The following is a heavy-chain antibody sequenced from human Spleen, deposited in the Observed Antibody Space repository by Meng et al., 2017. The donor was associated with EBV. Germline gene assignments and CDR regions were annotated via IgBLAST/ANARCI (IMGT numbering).Heavy chain of an antibody. Sequence: QLHLQEAGPGPVKPPEPLSLPCSVSGGSISSYTYYWGWIRQPPGKGLEWIGSIDYRENTYYNPSLKSRITISVDTPKNQFSLKLTSMTAADTAVYYCARADYYDTSGNVDFWGQGALVTVFS. CDR2: IDYRENT. CDR1: GGSISSYTYY. J-gene: IGHJ4*02. D-gene: IGHD3-22*01. V-gene: IGHV4-39*01. CDR3: ARADYYDTSGNVDF.